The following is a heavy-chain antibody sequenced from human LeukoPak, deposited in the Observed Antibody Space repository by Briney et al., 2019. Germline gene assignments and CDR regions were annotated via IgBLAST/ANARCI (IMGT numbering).Heavy chain of an antibody. Sequence: KPSETLSLTCVVTGYSISSGHYLGWIRQPPGKGLEWIGAIYHSGTTYYNPSLKSPVTISIDTSKNQFSLKLTSVTAADTAVYYCARGLRDNTGFYRYYFDSWGQGTLVTASS. CDR1: GYSISSGHY. V-gene: IGHV4-38-2*01. CDR3: ARGLRDNTGFYRYYFDS. CDR2: IYHSGTT. D-gene: IGHD3-22*01. J-gene: IGHJ4*02.